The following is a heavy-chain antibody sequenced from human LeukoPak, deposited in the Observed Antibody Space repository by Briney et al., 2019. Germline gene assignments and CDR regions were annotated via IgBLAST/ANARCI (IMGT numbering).Heavy chain of an antibody. Sequence: PSETLSLTCTVSGGSISSYYWTRIRQPPGKTLEWIGYIYYSGSTNYNPSLKSRVIISVDTSKNQFSLKLSSVTAADTAVYYCARGRYGDLGNYWGQGSLVTVSS. J-gene: IGHJ4*02. D-gene: IGHD4-17*01. CDR2: IYYSGST. V-gene: IGHV4-59*01. CDR1: GGSISSYY. CDR3: ARGRYGDLGNY.